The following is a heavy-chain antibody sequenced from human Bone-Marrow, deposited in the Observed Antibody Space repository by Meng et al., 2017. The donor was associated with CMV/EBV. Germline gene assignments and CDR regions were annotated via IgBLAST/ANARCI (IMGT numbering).Heavy chain of an antibody. V-gene: IGHV3-21*01. CDR2: VSGSAGRT. CDR3: ARDRGEYYYNGMDV. J-gene: IGHJ6*02. Sequence: GESLKISCAASGFTFSSYTMNWVRQAPGKGLEWVSAVSGSAGRTYYADSVKGRFSISRDNARKSLYLQMSSLRAEDTAVYYCARDRGEYYYNGMDVCGQGTTVTVSS. CDR1: GFTFSSYT. D-gene: IGHD3-16*01.